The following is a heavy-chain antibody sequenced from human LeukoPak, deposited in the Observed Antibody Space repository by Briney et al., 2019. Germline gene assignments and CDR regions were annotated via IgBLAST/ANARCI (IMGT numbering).Heavy chain of an antibody. CDR2: ISYSGST. V-gene: IGHV4-59*01. Sequence: PSETLSLTCTVSIGSISNYYWSWIRQPPGKGLEWIGYISYSGSTKYNPSLKSRVTISVDTSKNQFSLKLSSVTAADTAIYYCARDSYNYXSGSLDY. J-gene: IGHJ4*01. D-gene: IGHD1-1*01. CDR1: IGSISNYY. CDR3: ARDSYNYXSGSLDY.